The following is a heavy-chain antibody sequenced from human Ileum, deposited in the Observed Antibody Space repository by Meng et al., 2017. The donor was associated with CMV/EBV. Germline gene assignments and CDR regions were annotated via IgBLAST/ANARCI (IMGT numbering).Heavy chain of an antibody. Sequence: GESLKISCVASRFTFSTYEMNWVRQAPGKGLEWISYIDSGGSTMYYTDSVKGRFTISRDNAKNTLYLQMDSLGVEDTAVYFCARGPGSSGYYVGDYWGQGTQVTVSS. CDR1: RFTFSTYE. J-gene: IGHJ4*02. CDR2: IDSGGSTM. CDR3: ARGPGSSGYYVGDY. V-gene: IGHV3-48*03. D-gene: IGHD6-19*01.